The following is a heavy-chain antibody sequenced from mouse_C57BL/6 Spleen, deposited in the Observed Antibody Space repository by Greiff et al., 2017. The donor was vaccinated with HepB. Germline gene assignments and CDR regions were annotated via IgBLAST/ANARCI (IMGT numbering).Heavy chain of an antibody. CDR3: ARSNYEGYYAMDY. CDR2: INPNNGGT. CDR1: GYTFTDYY. J-gene: IGHJ4*01. V-gene: IGHV1-26*01. D-gene: IGHD2-5*01. Sequence: EVQLQQSGPELVKPGASVKISCKASGYTFTDYYMNWVKQSHGKSLEWIGDINPNNGGTSYNQKCKGKATLTVDKSSSTAYMELRSLTSEDSAVYYCARSNYEGYYAMDYWGQGTSVTVSS.